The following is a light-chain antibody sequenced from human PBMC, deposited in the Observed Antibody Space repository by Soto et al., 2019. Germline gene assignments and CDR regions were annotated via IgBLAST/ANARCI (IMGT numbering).Light chain of an antibody. CDR3: QHFGYPQWT. CDR1: QIGSGNY. V-gene: IGKV3-20*01. CDR2: ATS. J-gene: IGKJ1*01. Sequence: ELVLTQSPGTLSLSPGDSAALSCKASQIGSGNYLSWYQQKSGQTPRLLIYATSTRAPGIPVRFRGSGSASDFSLIISRLEPEDAAVYYCQHFGYPQWTFGRGTKVDI.